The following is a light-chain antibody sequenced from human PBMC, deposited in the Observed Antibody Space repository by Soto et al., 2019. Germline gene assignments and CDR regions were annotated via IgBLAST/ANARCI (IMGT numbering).Light chain of an antibody. Sequence: DIQMTQSPPSLSASVGDRVTITCRSSQSIDMFLNWYQQRPGKAHNLLIYGASSLQSGVTSRFSGSGSGADFTLTIRSLQPEDFATYYCQQSYSVPLTFGPGTRVDMK. V-gene: IGKV1-39*01. CDR1: QSIDMF. CDR3: QQSYSVPLT. J-gene: IGKJ3*01. CDR2: GAS.